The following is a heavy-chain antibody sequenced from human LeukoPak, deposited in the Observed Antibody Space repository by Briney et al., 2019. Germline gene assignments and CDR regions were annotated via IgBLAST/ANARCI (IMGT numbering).Heavy chain of an antibody. J-gene: IGHJ6*02. CDR3: ARGGRAVTTGSYYYYYGMDV. Sequence: SETLSLTCAVYGGSFSGYYWSWIRQPPGKGLEWIGEINHSGSTNYNPSLKSRVTISVDTSKNQFSLKLSSVTAADTAVYYCARGGRAVTTGSYYYYYGMDVWGQGTTVTVSS. CDR2: INHSGST. D-gene: IGHD4-17*01. V-gene: IGHV4-34*01. CDR1: GGSFSGYY.